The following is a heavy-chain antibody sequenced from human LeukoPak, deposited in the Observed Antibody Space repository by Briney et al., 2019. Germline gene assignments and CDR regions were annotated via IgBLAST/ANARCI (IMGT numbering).Heavy chain of an antibody. V-gene: IGHV3-30-3*01. D-gene: IGHD4-23*01. CDR2: ISFDGSNK. Sequence: GGSLRLSCSVSGFTSSSYAMHWVRPAPGKGLEWVAVISFDGSNKYYADSVKGRFTISRDNSKNTLYLQMSSLRAEDTAGYYCARDGRNSRTRTDIDYWGQGTLVTVSS. CDR3: ARDGRNSRTRTDIDY. CDR1: GFTSSSYA. J-gene: IGHJ4*02.